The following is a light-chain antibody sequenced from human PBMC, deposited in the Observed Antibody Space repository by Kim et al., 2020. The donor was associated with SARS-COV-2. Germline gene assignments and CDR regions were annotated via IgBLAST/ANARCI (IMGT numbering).Light chain of an antibody. CDR3: AAWDGSLNGVV. CDR1: SSSIGSNT. CDR2: SNN. J-gene: IGLJ2*01. V-gene: IGLV1-44*01. Sequence: QSVLTQPPSASATPGQRVTISCSGSSSSIGSNTVNWYQQLSGTAPKLLIYSNNQRPSGVPDRFSGSKSGTSASLAISGLQSEDEADYYCAAWDGSLNGVVFGGGTKLTVL.